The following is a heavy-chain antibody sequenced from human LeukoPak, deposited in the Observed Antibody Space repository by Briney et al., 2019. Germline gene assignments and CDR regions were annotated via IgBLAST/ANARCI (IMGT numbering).Heavy chain of an antibody. J-gene: IGHJ3*02. D-gene: IGHD2-2*01. Sequence: PSETLSLICNVSCFSISTYHGSWLRQPPGKGLEWIGYIYYSGSTNYNPSLKTRVTISVDTSKPQFSLKLGSVPAADTAVYYCARAAQYPNTFDIWGQGTIVTVSS. V-gene: IGHV4-59*01. CDR2: IYYSGST. CDR3: ARAAQYPNTFDI. CDR1: CFSISTYH.